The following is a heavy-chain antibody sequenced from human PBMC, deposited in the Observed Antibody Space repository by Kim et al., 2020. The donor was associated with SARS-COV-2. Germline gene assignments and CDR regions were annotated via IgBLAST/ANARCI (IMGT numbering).Heavy chain of an antibody. CDR2: SGSGGST. V-gene: IGHV3-23*01. J-gene: IGHJ4*02. Sequence: SGSGGSTYYADSVKGRFTISRDNSKNTLYLQMNSLRAEDTAVYYCASDDYWGQGTLVTVSS. CDR3: ASDDY.